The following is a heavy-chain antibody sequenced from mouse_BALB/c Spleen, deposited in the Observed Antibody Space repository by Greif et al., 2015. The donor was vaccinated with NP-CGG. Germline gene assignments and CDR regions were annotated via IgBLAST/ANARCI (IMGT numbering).Heavy chain of an antibody. J-gene: IGHJ3*01. CDR2: IDTSDSYT. CDR1: GYTFTDYW. V-gene: IGHV1-69*01. Sequence: QVQLQQSGAELVMPGASVKMSCKASGYTFTDYWMHWVKQRPGQGLEWIGAIDTSDSYTSYNQKFKGKATLTVDESSSTAYMQLSSLTSEDSAVYYCARRSTGPWFAYWGQGTLVTVSA. CDR3: ARRSTGPWFAY. D-gene: IGHD4-1*02.